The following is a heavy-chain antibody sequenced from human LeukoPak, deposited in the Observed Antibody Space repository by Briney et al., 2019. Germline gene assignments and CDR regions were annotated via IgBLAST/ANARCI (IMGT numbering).Heavy chain of an antibody. V-gene: IGHV3-48*04. CDR2: ISSSGSTI. CDR3: ARGPFWSGYYDD. D-gene: IGHD3-3*01. CDR1: GFTFSSYA. J-gene: IGHJ4*02. Sequence: GGSLRLSCAASGFTFSSYAMHWIRQAPGQGLEWVSYISSSGSTIYYTDSVKGRFTIPRDNAKNSLYLQMNSLRAEDTAVYYCARGPFWSGYYDDWGQGTLVTVSS.